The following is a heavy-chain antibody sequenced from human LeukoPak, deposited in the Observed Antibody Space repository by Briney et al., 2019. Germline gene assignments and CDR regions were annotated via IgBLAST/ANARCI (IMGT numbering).Heavy chain of an antibody. Sequence: GRSLRLSCAASGFTFSSYGMHWVRQAPGKGLEWVAVIWCDGSNKYYADSVKGRFTISRDNSKNTLYLQMNSLRAEDTAVYYCARDRYGDLRNDYWGQGTLVTVSS. CDR3: ARDRYGDLRNDY. CDR2: IWCDGSNK. CDR1: GFTFSSYG. J-gene: IGHJ4*02. D-gene: IGHD4-17*01. V-gene: IGHV3-33*01.